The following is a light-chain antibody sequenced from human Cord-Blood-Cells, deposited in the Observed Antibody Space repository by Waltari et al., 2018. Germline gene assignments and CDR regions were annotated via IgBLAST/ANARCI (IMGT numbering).Light chain of an antibody. CDR1: SRDVGRYNL. J-gene: IGLJ1*01. V-gene: IGLV2-23*01. CDR3: CSYAGSSSYV. CDR2: EGR. Sequence: QSALTQPDSVSGSPGQSITISCTGTSRDVGRYNLFSWYQHHQGKAPKLMIYEGRKRPSGVSNRFSGSKSGNTASLTISVLQAEYEADYYCCSYAGSSSYVFGTGTKVTVL.